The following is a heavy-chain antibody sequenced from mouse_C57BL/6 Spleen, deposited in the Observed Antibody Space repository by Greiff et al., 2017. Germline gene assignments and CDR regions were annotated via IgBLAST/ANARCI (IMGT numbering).Heavy chain of an antibody. Sequence: VNVVESGPELVKPGASVKISCKASGYAFSSSWMNWVKQRPGKGLEWIGRIYPGDGDTNYNGKFKGKATLTADKSSSTAYMQLSSLTSEDSAVYFCARGGEFYAMDYWGQGTSVTVSS. V-gene: IGHV1-82*01. CDR2: IYPGDGDT. CDR3: ARGGEFYAMDY. CDR1: GYAFSSSW. J-gene: IGHJ4*01.